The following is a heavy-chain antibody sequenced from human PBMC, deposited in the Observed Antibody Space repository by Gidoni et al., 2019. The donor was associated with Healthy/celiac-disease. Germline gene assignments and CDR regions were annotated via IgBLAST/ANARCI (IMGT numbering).Heavy chain of an antibody. CDR2: INHSGST. CDR3: ARGTTVVTPLDY. V-gene: IGHV4-34*01. D-gene: IGHD4-17*01. CDR1: GGSFSGYY. Sequence: QVQLQQWGAGLLKPSETLSLTCAVYGGSFSGYYWSWIRQPPGKGLEWIGEINHSGSTNYNPSLKGRVTISVDTSKNQFSLKLSSVTAADTAVYYCARGTTVVTPLDYWGQGTLVTVSS. J-gene: IGHJ4*02.